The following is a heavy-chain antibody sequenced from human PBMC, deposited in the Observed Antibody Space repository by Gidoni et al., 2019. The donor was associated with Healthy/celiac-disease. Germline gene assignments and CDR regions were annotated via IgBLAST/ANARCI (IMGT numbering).Heavy chain of an antibody. D-gene: IGHD2-2*01. CDR2: INHSGST. CDR1: GGSFSGYY. Sequence: QVQLQQWGAGLLKHSETLSLTCAVYGGSFSGYYWRWLRHPPGKGLEWSGEINHSGSTNYNPSLKSRVTISVDTSKNQFSLKLSSVTAADTAVYYCARGGARRRYCSSTSCYVSRAFDIWGQGTMVTVSS. V-gene: IGHV4-34*01. CDR3: ARGGARRRYCSSTSCYVSRAFDI. J-gene: IGHJ3*02.